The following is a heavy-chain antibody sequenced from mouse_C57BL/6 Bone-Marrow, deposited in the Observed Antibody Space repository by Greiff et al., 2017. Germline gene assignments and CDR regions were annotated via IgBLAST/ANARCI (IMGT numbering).Heavy chain of an antibody. Sequence: QVQLQQPGAELVMPGASVKLSCKASGYTFTSYWMHWVKQRPGQGLEWIGEIDPSDSYTNYKQKFKGTSTLTVDKSSSTAYMQLSSLTSEDSAVYYCARCYYGSSYGFAYWGQGTLVTVSA. J-gene: IGHJ3*01. D-gene: IGHD1-1*01. CDR3: ARCYYGSSYGFAY. V-gene: IGHV1-69*01. CDR2: IDPSDSYT. CDR1: GYTFTSYW.